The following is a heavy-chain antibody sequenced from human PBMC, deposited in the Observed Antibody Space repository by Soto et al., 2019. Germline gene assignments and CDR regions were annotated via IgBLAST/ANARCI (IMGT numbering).Heavy chain of an antibody. Sequence: SETLSLTCTVSGGSISSGDYYWSWIRQPPGKGLEWIGYIYYSGSTYYNPSLKSRVTISVDTSKNQFSLKLSSVTAADTAVYYCARDVGRFGVPWGGMDVWGQGTTVTGSS. V-gene: IGHV4-30-4*01. CDR2: IYYSGST. J-gene: IGHJ6*02. D-gene: IGHD3-10*01. CDR3: ARDVGRFGVPWGGMDV. CDR1: GGSISSGDYY.